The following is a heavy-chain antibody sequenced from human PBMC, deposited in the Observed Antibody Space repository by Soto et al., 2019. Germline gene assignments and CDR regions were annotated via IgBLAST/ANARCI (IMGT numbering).Heavy chain of an antibody. CDR2: IGPESGAT. CDR3: GRGRSRQMPVFF. J-gene: IGHJ1*01. Sequence: GASVSVSSKASGYTFTGHYIHWVRQTPEQGREWVGEIGPESGATRYAQRFQGRVTMTMDMSITTGYIEFNNLTPDDTALYYCGRGRSRQMPVFFWGE. D-gene: IGHD2-2*01. V-gene: IGHV1-2*02. CDR1: GYTFTGHY.